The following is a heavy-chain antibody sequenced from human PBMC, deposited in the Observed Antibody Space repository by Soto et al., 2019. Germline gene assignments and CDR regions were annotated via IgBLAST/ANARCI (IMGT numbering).Heavy chain of an antibody. CDR2: INPSGGST. Sequence: QVQLVQSGAEVKKPGASVKVSCKASGYTFTSYYMHWVRQAPGQGLEWMGIINPSGGSTSYAQKFQGRVTMTRDTSTSTVYMELSSLRSEDTAVYYCARGSIAAPSGGNWFDPWGQGTLVTVSS. V-gene: IGHV1-46*01. J-gene: IGHJ5*02. D-gene: IGHD6-13*01. CDR1: GYTFTSYY. CDR3: ARGSIAAPSGGNWFDP.